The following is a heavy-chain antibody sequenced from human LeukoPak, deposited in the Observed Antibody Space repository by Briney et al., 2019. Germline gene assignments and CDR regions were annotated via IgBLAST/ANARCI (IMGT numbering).Heavy chain of an antibody. CDR3: ARVNGDYGQFDY. V-gene: IGHV3-74*01. J-gene: IGHJ4*02. D-gene: IGHD4-17*01. CDR2: INSDGSST. Sequence: GGSLRLSCAASGFIFSSYWMSWVRQAPGKGLVWVSRINSDGSSTSYADSVKGRFTISRDNAKNTLYLQMNSLRAEDTAVYYCARVNGDYGQFDYWGQGTLVTVSS. CDR1: GFIFSSYW.